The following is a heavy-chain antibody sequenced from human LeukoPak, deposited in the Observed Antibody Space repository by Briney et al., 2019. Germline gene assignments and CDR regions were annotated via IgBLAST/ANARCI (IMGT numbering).Heavy chain of an antibody. Sequence: SGTLSLTCAVSGGSISSSNWWSWVRQPPGQGLEWIGEIYHSGSTNYNPSLKSRVTISVDKSKNQFSLKLSSVTAADTAVYYCARALGEGPDGFDGWGEGTLVTVSS. J-gene: IGHJ5*02. CDR3: ARALGEGPDGFDG. D-gene: IGHD3-10*01. CDR2: IYHSGST. V-gene: IGHV4-4*02. CDR1: GGSISSSNW.